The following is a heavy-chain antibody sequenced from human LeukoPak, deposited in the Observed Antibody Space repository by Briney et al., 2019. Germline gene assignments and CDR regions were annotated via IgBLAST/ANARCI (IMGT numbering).Heavy chain of an antibody. D-gene: IGHD5-12*01. Sequence: GGSLRLSCAASGFTFSSYAMTWVRQAPGKGLEWVSVTTGSGGSTYYADSVKGRFTISRDNSKNTVYLQMNSLRAEDTAVYYCAKDRNRVDIVAESDYWGQGTLVTVSS. J-gene: IGHJ4*02. V-gene: IGHV3-23*01. CDR2: TTGSGGST. CDR3: AKDRNRVDIVAESDY. CDR1: GFTFSSYA.